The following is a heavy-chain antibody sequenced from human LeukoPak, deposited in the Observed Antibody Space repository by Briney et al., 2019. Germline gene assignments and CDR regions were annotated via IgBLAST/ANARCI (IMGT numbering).Heavy chain of an antibody. Sequence: PSETLSLTCTVSSVSVSSSNWWSWVRQPPGKGLEWIGEIYHTGTANYNPSLNSRVMMSVDKSRNQFSLKLSSVTAADTAVYYCARVFFSLGYCSSTSCPGAFDIWGQGTMVTVSS. CDR3: ARVFFSLGYCSSTSCPGAFDI. D-gene: IGHD2-2*01. CDR2: IYHTGTA. V-gene: IGHV4-4*02. CDR1: SVSVSSSNW. J-gene: IGHJ3*02.